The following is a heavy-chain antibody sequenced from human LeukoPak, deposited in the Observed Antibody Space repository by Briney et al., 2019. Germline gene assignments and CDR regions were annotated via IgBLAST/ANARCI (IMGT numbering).Heavy chain of an antibody. CDR3: ARDQYDTWSRRGNFDS. V-gene: IGHV3-7*03. D-gene: IGHD3-3*01. Sequence: PGGSLRLSCAASGFTFSTYWMSWVRQAPGKGLEWVANINQDGSEKNYVDSVKGRFTISRDNTKNSLYLQMNSLRVEDTAVFYCARDQYDTWSRRGNFDSWGQGTLVIVSS. CDR2: INQDGSEK. J-gene: IGHJ4*02. CDR1: GFTFSTYW.